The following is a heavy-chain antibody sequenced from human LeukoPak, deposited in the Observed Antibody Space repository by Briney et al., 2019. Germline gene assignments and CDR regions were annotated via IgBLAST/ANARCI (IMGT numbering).Heavy chain of an antibody. Sequence: SETLSLTCTVSGGSISSYYWGWIRQPPGKGLEWIGSIYYSGSTYYNPSLKSRVTISVDTSKNQFSLKLSSVTAADTAVYYCARHLPCSSTSCRFIGVLDYFDYWGQGTLVTVSS. J-gene: IGHJ4*02. CDR2: IYYSGST. CDR1: GGSISSYY. V-gene: IGHV4-39*01. D-gene: IGHD2-2*01. CDR3: ARHLPCSSTSCRFIGVLDYFDY.